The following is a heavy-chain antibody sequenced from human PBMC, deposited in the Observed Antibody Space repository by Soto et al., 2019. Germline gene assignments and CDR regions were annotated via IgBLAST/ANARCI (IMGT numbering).Heavy chain of an antibody. V-gene: IGHV4-39*01. D-gene: IGHD4-17*01. J-gene: IGHJ6*03. Sequence: SETLSLTCTVSGGSISSSSYYWGWIRQPPGKGLEWIGSIYYSGSTYYNPSLKSRVTISVDTSKNQFSLKLSSVTAADTAVYYCARLYGDSRGPNYYYYMDVWGKGTTVTVSS. CDR3: ARLYGDSRGPNYYYYMDV. CDR2: IYYSGST. CDR1: GGSISSSSYY.